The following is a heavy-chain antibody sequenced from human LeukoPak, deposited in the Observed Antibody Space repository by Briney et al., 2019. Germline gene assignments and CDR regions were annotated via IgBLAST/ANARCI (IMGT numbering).Heavy chain of an antibody. Sequence: GGSLRLSCAVSGFTSSDYHMSWVRQAPGKEMECVSYISSDNTYTNYADSVRGRFTISRDNAKNSLYLQMNSLRAEDTAEYYCVRGGPYGDYDAYWGQGTLVTVSS. CDR2: ISSDNTYT. V-gene: IGHV3-11*06. J-gene: IGHJ4*02. CDR3: VRGGPYGDYDAY. CDR1: GFTSSDYH. D-gene: IGHD4-17*01.